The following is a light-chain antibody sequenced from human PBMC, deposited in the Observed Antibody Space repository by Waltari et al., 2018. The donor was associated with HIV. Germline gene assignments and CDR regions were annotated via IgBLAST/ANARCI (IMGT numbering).Light chain of an antibody. CDR3: VLYMGGGISV. V-gene: IGLV8-61*01. CDR1: SGSVSPIYY. CDR2: STY. J-gene: IGLJ3*02. Sequence: QTVVTQAQSFSVSPGGPVTPPCGFRSGSVSPIYYPSWYHPTPGQPPRTLIYSTYSRSSGVPDRFSGSILGNKAALIITGAQVDDESDYYCVLYMGGGISVFGGGTKLTVL.